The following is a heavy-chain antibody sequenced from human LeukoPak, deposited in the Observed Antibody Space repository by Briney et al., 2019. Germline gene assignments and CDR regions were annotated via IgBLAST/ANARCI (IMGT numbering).Heavy chain of an antibody. J-gene: IGHJ4*02. CDR2: MSYDGSNK. CDR1: GFTFSSYA. V-gene: IGHV3-30-3*01. CDR3: ARGDGYSYGLDY. D-gene: IGHD5-18*01. Sequence: GGSLRLSCAASGFTFSSYAMHWVRQAPGKGLEWVAVMSYDGSNKYYADSVKGRFTISRDNSKNTLYLQMNSLRAEDTAVYYCARGDGYSYGLDYWGQGTLVTVSS.